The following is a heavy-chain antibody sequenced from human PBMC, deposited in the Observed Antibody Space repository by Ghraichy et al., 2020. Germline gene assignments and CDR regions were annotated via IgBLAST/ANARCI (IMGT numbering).Heavy chain of an antibody. J-gene: IGHJ4*02. V-gene: IGHV1-18*04. D-gene: IGHD3-9*01. CDR1: NYDFIGYG. CDR2: ISGYNGNT. CDR3: ATLTGNVDY. Sequence: SVKVSCKASNYDFIGYGITWVRQVPGQGLEWMGFISGYNGNTHFAQKFQDRITMTIETATTTAYLELRSLTSDDTAMYYCATLTGNVDYWGQGTLVTVSS.